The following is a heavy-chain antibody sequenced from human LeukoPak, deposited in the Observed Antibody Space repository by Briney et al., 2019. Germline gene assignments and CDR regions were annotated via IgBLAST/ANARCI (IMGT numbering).Heavy chain of an antibody. CDR1: GFTFENYA. J-gene: IGHJ6*02. CDR2: ISWNSGSI. V-gene: IGHV3-9*01. CDR3: ARVNPYYYYGMDV. Sequence: GGSQRLSCAGSGFTFENYAMHWVRQAPGKGLEWVSGISWNSGSIGYADSVKGRFTTSRDNAKNSLYLQMNSLRAEDTALYYCARVNPYYYYGMDVWGQGTTVTVSS.